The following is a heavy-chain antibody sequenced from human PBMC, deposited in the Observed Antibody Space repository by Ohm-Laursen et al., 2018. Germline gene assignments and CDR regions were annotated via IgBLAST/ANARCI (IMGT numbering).Heavy chain of an antibody. CDR2: IELGGSET. V-gene: IGHV3-7*01. Sequence: GSLRLSCAASGFSFSSYWMTWARQAPGKGLEWVATIELGGSETYYVDSVKGRFTISRDNAKNTLYLQMNSLRAEDTAVYYCARMVGAWDFFDYWGQGTLVTVSS. CDR3: ARMVGAWDFFDY. D-gene: IGHD1-26*01. J-gene: IGHJ4*02. CDR1: GFSFSSYW.